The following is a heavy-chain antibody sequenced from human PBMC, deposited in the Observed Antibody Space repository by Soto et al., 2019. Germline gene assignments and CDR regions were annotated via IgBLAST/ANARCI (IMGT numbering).Heavy chain of an antibody. J-gene: IGHJ6*02. CDR1: GGSISSGDYY. CDR3: ARLTIGRYSYYYYGMDV. V-gene: IGHV4-30-4*01. Sequence: QVQLQESGPGLVKPSQTLSLTCTVSGGSISSGDYYWSWIRQPPGKGLEWIGYIYYSGSTYYNPSLKSRVTISVDPSKNQFSLKLSSVTAADTAVYYCARLTIGRYSYYYYGMDVWGQGTTVTVSS. D-gene: IGHD3-16*01. CDR2: IYYSGST.